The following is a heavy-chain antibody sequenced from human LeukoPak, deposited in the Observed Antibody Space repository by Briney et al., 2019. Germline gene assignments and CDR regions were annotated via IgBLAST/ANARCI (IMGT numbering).Heavy chain of an antibody. CDR2: ISSSSSYI. CDR1: GFTFSSYS. Sequence: GGSLRLSCAASGFTFSSYSMNWVRPAPGKGLEWGSSISSSSSYIYYADSVKGRFTISRDNAKNSLYLQMNSLRAEDTAVYYCARETYCGGDCYVQYYFDYWGQGTLVTVSS. D-gene: IGHD2-21*02. V-gene: IGHV3-21*01. J-gene: IGHJ4*02. CDR3: ARETYCGGDCYVQYYFDY.